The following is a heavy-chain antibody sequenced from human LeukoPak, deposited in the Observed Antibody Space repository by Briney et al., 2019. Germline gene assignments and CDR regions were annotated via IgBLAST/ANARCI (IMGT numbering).Heavy chain of an antibody. Sequence: SETLSLTCTVSGGSISSYYWSWIRQPAGKGLEWIGRIYTSGSTNYNPSLKSRVTMSVDTSKNQFSLKLSSVTAADTAVYYCARDLLYWNDYKYSNCRFDPWGQGTLVTVSS. D-gene: IGHD1-1*01. CDR3: ARDLLYWNDYKYSNCRFDP. CDR2: IYTSGST. J-gene: IGHJ5*02. V-gene: IGHV4-4*07. CDR1: GGSISSYY.